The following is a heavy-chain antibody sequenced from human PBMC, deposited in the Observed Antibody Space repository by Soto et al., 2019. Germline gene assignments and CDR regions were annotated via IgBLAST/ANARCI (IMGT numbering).Heavy chain of an antibody. V-gene: IGHV3-33*01. CDR1: GFTFSSYG. Sequence: QVQLVESGGGVVQPGRSLRLSCAASGFTFSSYGMHWVRQAPGKGLEWVAVIWYDGSNKHYADSVKGRFTISRDNSKNRLYLQMNSLRAEDTAVNYGARGGGLYYYGSGSYYSIDYWGQGTLVSVSS. CDR3: ARGGGLYYYGSGSYYSIDY. J-gene: IGHJ4*02. CDR2: IWYDGSNK. D-gene: IGHD3-10*01.